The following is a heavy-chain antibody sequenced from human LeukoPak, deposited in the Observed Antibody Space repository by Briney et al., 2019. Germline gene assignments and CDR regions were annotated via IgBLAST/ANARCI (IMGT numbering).Heavy chain of an antibody. V-gene: IGHV3-30-3*02. J-gene: IGHJ6*03. CDR1: GFTFSSYA. D-gene: IGHD3-10*01. CDR3: AKQANGSGRDYMDV. CDR2: ISYDGSNK. Sequence: GGSLRLSCAASGFTFSSYAMHWVRQALGKGLEWVAVISYDGSNKYYADSVKGRFTISRDNSKNTLYLQMNSLRAEDTAVYYCAKQANGSGRDYMDVWGKGTTVTVS.